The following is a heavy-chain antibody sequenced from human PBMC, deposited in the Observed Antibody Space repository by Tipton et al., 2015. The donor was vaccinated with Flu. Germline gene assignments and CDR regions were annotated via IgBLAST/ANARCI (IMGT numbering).Heavy chain of an antibody. V-gene: IGHV3-23*01. Sequence: CAASGFTFSSYAMSWVRQAPGKGLEWVSAISGSGGSTYYADSVKGRFTISRDNSKNTLYLQMNSLRAEDTAVYYCAKTDVLRFLEWLSKFDYWGQGTLVTVSS. J-gene: IGHJ4*02. D-gene: IGHD3-3*01. CDR3: AKTDVLRFLEWLSKFDY. CDR2: ISGSGGST. CDR1: GFTFSSYA.